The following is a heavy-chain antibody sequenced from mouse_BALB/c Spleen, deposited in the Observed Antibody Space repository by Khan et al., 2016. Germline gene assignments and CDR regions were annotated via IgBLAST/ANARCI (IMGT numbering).Heavy chain of an antibody. Sequence: EVELVESGGDLVKPGGSLKLSCAASGFTFSSYAMSWVRQTPEKRLDWVASISSGGSTYYPDSVKGRFTISRDNGRNILYLQMSSLRSEDTAIYYCGRGPYIVDYWGQGTTLPVSS. J-gene: IGHJ2*01. CDR1: GFTFSSYA. D-gene: IGHD1-3*01. CDR2: ISSGGST. V-gene: IGHV5-6-5*01. CDR3: GRGPYIVDY.